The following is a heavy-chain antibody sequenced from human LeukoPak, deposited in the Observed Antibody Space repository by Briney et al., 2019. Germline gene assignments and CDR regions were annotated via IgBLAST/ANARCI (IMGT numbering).Heavy chain of an antibody. CDR3: AKRGVVIRVILVGFHKEAYYFDS. V-gene: IGHV3-23*01. D-gene: IGHD3-22*01. Sequence: PGGSLRLSCAVSGITLSNYGMSWVRQAPGKGLEWVAGISDSGGSTKYADSVKGRFTIPRDNPKNTLYLQMNSLRVEDTAVYFCAKRGVVIRVILVGFHKEAYYFDSWGQGALVTVSS. CDR2: ISDSGGST. J-gene: IGHJ4*02. CDR1: GITLSNYG.